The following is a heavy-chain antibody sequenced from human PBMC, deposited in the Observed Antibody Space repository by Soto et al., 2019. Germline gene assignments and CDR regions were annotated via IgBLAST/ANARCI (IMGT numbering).Heavy chain of an antibody. V-gene: IGHV4-59*08. CDR1: GGSISSYY. CDR3: ARFNWYFDL. CDR2: IYYSGST. J-gene: IGHJ2*01. Sequence: QVQLQESGPGLVKPSETLSLTCTVSGGSISSYYWSWLRQPPGKGLDWIGYIYYSGSTNYNPSLKRRVTISVDTAKNQFSLKLSSVTAADTAVYYCARFNWYFDLWGRGTLVTVSS.